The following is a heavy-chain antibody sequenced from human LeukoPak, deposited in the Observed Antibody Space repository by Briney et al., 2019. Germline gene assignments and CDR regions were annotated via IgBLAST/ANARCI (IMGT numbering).Heavy chain of an antibody. CDR1: GFTFSGSA. CDR2: IRSKANSYAT. Sequence: PGGSLRLSCAASGFTFSGSAMHWVRQASGKGLEWVGRIRSKANSYATAYAASVKGGFTISRDDSKNTAYLQMNSLKTEDTAVYYCTSHDSSGYYYHQLYYFDYWGQGTLVTVSS. D-gene: IGHD3-22*01. J-gene: IGHJ4*02. CDR3: TSHDSSGYYYHQLYYFDY. V-gene: IGHV3-73*01.